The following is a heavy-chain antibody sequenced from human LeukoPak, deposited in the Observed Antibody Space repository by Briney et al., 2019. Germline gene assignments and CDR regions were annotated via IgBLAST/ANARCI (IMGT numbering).Heavy chain of an antibody. CDR1: GGSISSGGYY. D-gene: IGHD1-1*01. J-gene: IGHJ4*02. Sequence: PSQTLSLTCTVSGGSISSGGYYWSWIRQHPGRGLEWIGYIYYSGSTYYNPSLKSRVTISVDTSKNQFSLKLSSVTAAGTAVYYCARDRVRSTTNYFDYWGQGTLVTVSS. V-gene: IGHV4-31*03. CDR3: ARDRVRSTTNYFDY. CDR2: IYYSGST.